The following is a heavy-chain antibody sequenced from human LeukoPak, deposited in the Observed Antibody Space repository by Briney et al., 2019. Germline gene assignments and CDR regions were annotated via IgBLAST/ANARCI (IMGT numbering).Heavy chain of an antibody. D-gene: IGHD6-13*01. CDR3: ARRSSSWYGGGSMDYYYYGMDV. CDR1: GYSFTSYW. V-gene: IGHV5-51*01. J-gene: IGHJ6*02. CDR2: IYPGDSDT. Sequence: GESLKISCKGSGYSFTSYWIGWVRQMPGKGLEWMWIIYPGDSDTRYSPSFQGQVTISADESISTAYLQWSSLKASDTAMYYCARRSSSWYGGGSMDYYYYGMDVWGQGTTVTVSS.